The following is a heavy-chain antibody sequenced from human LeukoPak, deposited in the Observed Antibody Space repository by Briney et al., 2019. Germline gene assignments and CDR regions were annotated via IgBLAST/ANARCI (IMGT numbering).Heavy chain of an antibody. D-gene: IGHD6-6*01. CDR1: GFTFSSYE. J-gene: IGHJ4*02. CDR2: ISSSGSTI. CDR3: ATGIAARPGGSFHY. Sequence: PGGSLRLSCAASGFTFSSYEMNWVRQAPGKGLERVSYISSSGSTIYYADSVKGRFTISRDNAKNSLYLQMNSLRAEDTAVYYCATGIAARPGGSFHYWGQGTLVTVSS. V-gene: IGHV3-48*03.